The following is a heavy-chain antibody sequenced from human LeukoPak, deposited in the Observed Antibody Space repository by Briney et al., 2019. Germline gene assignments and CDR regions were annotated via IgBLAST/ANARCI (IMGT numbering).Heavy chain of an antibody. D-gene: IGHD3-10*01. J-gene: IGHJ4*02. V-gene: IGHV1-69*05. CDR3: ASTYYYGSGSYTFDY. Sequence: SVKVSCKASGGTFSSYAISWVRQAPEQGLEWMGGIIPIFGTANYAQKFQGRVTITTDESTSTAYMELSSLRSEDTAVYYCASTYYYGSGSYTFDYWGQGTLVTVSS. CDR2: IIPIFGTA. CDR1: GGTFSSYA.